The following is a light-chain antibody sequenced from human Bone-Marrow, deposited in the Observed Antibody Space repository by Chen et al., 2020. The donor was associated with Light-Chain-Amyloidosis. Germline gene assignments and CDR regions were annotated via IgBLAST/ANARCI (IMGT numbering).Light chain of an antibody. Sequence: NFMLTQPHSVSESPGKTVIISCTRSGGSIATNYVQWYQQSPGSSPTTVIYEDDQRTSGVPDRSSGSSDTSSDAASLTRYGLTTAVEADYYCQSYQGRSLGGLGGGCHLTVL. CDR2: EDD. CDR3: QSYQGRSLGG. J-gene: IGLJ2*01. CDR1: GGSIATNY. V-gene: IGLV6-57*01.